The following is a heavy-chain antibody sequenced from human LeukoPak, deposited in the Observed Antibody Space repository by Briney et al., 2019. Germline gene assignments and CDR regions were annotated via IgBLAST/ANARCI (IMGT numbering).Heavy chain of an antibody. J-gene: IGHJ4*02. CDR1: GFTFSSYS. CDR3: AKDQRGCSSTRCYGSPFDY. Sequence: GGSLRLSCAASGFTFSSYSMNWVRQAPGKGLEWVSAISGSGGSTYYADSVKGRFTISRDNSKNTLYLQMNSLRAEDTAVYYCAKDQRGCSSTRCYGSPFDYWGQGTLVTVSS. D-gene: IGHD2-2*01. CDR2: ISGSGGST. V-gene: IGHV3-23*01.